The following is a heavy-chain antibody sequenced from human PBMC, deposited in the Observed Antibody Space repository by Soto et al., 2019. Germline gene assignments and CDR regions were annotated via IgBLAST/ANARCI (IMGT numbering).Heavy chain of an antibody. V-gene: IGHV3-11*01. D-gene: IGHD3-3*01. CDR3: ARSLYHDFWSGRPTYSFDY. J-gene: IGHJ4*02. Sequence: PGGSLRLSCAASGFTFSDYYMSWIRQAPGKGLEWVSYISSSVSTIYYADSVKGRFTISRDNAKNSLYLQMNSLRAEDTAVYYCARSLYHDFWSGRPTYSFDYWGPGTLVTVSS. CDR2: ISSSVSTI. CDR1: GFTFSDYY.